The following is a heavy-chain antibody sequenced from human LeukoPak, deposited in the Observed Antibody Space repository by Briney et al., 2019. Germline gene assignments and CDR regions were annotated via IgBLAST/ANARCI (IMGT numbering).Heavy chain of an antibody. J-gene: IGHJ2*01. CDR2: IYYSRST. D-gene: IGHD4-17*01. CDR3: ARPYQDYGDYWYFDR. Sequence: SETLSLTCTVSGGSISISSFWCCIRQPPERGLEWIATIYYSRSTYYNPSLKSRLTISLDTSKNQLSLKLSSATAADTAVYYCARPYQDYGDYWYFDRWGRGTLVTVSS. V-gene: IGHV4-39*01. CDR1: GGSISISSF.